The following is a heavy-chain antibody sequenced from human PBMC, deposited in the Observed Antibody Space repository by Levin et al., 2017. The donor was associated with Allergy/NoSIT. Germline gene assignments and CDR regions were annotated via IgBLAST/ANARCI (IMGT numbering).Heavy chain of an antibody. J-gene: IGHJ3*02. V-gene: IGHV3-74*01. Sequence: LSLTCAASGFTFSSYWMHWVRQAPGKGLVWVSRINSDGSSTNYADSVKGRFTISRDNAKNTLHLQMNSLRAEDTAVYYCGRGTRDLRNALDIWGQGTMVTVSS. CDR1: GFTFSSYW. CDR3: GRGTRDLRNALDI. CDR2: INSDGSST. D-gene: IGHD1-1*01.